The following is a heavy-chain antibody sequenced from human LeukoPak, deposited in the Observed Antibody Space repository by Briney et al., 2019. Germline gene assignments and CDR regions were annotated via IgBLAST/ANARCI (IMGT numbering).Heavy chain of an antibody. D-gene: IGHD1-26*01. V-gene: IGHV3-74*03. CDR2: INSDGSST. CDR1: GFTFSSYW. CDR3: TTDRVGTTTPGYYGLDV. Sequence: GGSLRLSCAASGFTFSSYWMHWVRQGPGTGLVWVSRINSDGSSTTYADSVKGRFTISRDNAKSTLYLQMNSLRAEDTAVYYCTTDRVGTTTPGYYGLDVWGQGTTVTVSS. J-gene: IGHJ6*02.